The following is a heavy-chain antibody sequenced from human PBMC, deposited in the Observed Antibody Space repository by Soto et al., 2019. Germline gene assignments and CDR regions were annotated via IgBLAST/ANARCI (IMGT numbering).Heavy chain of an antibody. V-gene: IGHV4-39*01. CDR3: ARDWLVGAGAYYFDY. CDR2: IYYSGST. J-gene: IGHJ4*02. Sequence: QLKLQESGPGLVKPSETLSLTCTVSGGSVSISSNYWGWIRQPPGKGLEWIADIYYSGSTYYNPSLKSRVTISLDTSKNQFSLKLSSVTAADTAVYYCARDWLVGAGAYYFDYWGQGTLVTVSS. D-gene: IGHD6-19*01. CDR1: GGSVSISSNY.